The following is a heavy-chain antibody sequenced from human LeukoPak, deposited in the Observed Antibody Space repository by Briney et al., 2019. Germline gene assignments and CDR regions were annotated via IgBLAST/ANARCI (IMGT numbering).Heavy chain of an antibody. J-gene: IGHJ3*02. CDR2: IRSKAYGGTT. V-gene: IGHV3-49*03. CDR3: TSNPGYSYGSLDAFDI. Sequence: SGGSLRPSCTASGFTFGDYSMSWFRRAPGKGLEWVGFIRSKAYGGTTEYAASVKGRFTISRDDSRGIAYLQMNSLETEDTAVYYCTSNPGYSYGSLDAFDIWGQGTMVTVSS. CDR1: GFTFGDYS. D-gene: IGHD5-18*01.